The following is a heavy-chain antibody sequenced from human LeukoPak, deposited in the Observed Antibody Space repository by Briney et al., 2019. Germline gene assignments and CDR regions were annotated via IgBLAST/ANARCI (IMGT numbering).Heavy chain of an antibody. D-gene: IGHD5-18*01. Sequence: PGRSLRLSRAASGFTFSSYGMHWVRQAPGKGLEWVAVIWYDGSNKYYADSVRGRFTISRDNSKNTLYLQMNSLRAEDTAVYYCARWGMVTYYFDYWGQGTLVTVSS. J-gene: IGHJ4*02. CDR1: GFTFSSYG. CDR3: ARWGMVTYYFDY. CDR2: IWYDGSNK. V-gene: IGHV3-33*01.